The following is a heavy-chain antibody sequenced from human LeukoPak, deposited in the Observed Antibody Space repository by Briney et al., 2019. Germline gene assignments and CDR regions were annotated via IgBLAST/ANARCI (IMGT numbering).Heavy chain of an antibody. Sequence: SETLSLTRAVYGGSFSGYYWSWIRQPPGKGLEWIGEINHSGSTNYNPSLKSRVTISVDTSKNQFSLKLSSVTAADTAVYYCARRYSSGWYLRRYFDYWGQGTLVTVSS. J-gene: IGHJ4*02. D-gene: IGHD6-19*01. CDR1: GGSFSGYY. V-gene: IGHV4-34*01. CDR3: ARRYSSGWYLRRYFDY. CDR2: INHSGST.